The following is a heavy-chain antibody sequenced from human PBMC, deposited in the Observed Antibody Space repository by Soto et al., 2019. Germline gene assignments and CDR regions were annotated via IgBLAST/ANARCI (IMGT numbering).Heavy chain of an antibody. CDR1: GFTFSSYA. CDR2: ISGSGGST. J-gene: IGHJ3*02. CDR3: AKESVYSSGWTPDAFDI. D-gene: IGHD6-19*01. Sequence: GGSLRLSCAASGFTFSSYAMSWVRQAPGKGLEWVSAISGSGGSTYYADSVKGRFTISRDNSKNTLYLQMNSLRAEDTAVYYCAKESVYSSGWTPDAFDIWGQGPXVTVSS. V-gene: IGHV3-23*01.